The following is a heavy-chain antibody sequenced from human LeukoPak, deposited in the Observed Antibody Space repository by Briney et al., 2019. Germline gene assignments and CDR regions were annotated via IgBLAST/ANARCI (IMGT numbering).Heavy chain of an antibody. D-gene: IGHD5-12*01. CDR2: ISWNSGSI. V-gene: IGHV3-9*01. CDR1: GFTFDDYA. J-gene: IGHJ6*02. CDR3: AKDQFADIVATMDYYYGMDV. Sequence: GGSLRLSCAASGFTFDDYAMHWVRQAPGKGLEWVSGISWNSGSIGYADSVKGRFTISRDNAKNSLYLQMNSLRAEDTALYYCAKDQFADIVATMDYYYGMDVWGQGTTVTVSS.